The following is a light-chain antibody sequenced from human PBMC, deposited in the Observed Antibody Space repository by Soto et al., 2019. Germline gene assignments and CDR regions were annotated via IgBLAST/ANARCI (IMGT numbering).Light chain of an antibody. J-gene: IGKJ1*01. CDR1: QSVSSNF. CDR2: DAS. V-gene: IGKV3-20*01. Sequence: EIVLTQSPGTLSLSPGESATLSCRASQSVSSNFLAWYQQKPGQAPRLLIYDASSRATGIPDRFSGSGSGTDFSLIISRPEPEDFAVYYCQQYGSSPRTFGQGTKVDI. CDR3: QQYGSSPRT.